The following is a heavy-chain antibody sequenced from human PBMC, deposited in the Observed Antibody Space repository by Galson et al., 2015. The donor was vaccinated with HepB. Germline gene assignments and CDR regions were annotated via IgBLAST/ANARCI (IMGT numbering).Heavy chain of an antibody. CDR2: INPSGGST. CDR1: GYTFTSYY. Sequence: SVKVSCKASGYTFTSYYMHWVRQAPGQGLEWMGIINPSGGSTSYAQKFQGRVTMTRDTSTSTVYMELSSLRSEDTAVYYCARHPRTTVTTNWFDPWGQGTLVTVSS. D-gene: IGHD4-17*01. J-gene: IGHJ5*02. V-gene: IGHV1-46*03. CDR3: ARHPRTTVTTNWFDP.